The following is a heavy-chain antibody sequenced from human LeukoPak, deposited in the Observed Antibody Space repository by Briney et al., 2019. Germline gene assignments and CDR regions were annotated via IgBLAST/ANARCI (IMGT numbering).Heavy chain of an antibody. CDR1: GFTFSSSA. CDR2: ISGTSGTT. D-gene: IGHD6-19*01. Sequence: GGSLRLSCAASGFTFSSSAMSWVRQAPGKGLGWVSAISGTSGTTYYADSVQGRFTISRDNSKNTLYLQMNSLRAEDTAVYYCATLSGYSSGYYVYWGQGTLVTVSS. J-gene: IGHJ4*02. CDR3: ATLSGYSSGYYVY. V-gene: IGHV3-23*01.